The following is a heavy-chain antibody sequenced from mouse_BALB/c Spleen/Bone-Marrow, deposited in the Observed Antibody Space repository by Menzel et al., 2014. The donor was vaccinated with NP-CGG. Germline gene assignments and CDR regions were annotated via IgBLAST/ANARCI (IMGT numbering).Heavy chain of an antibody. CDR3: ASYYYGRYFDV. CDR1: GFNIKDTY. CDR2: IGPANGNT. J-gene: IGHJ1*01. D-gene: IGHD1-1*01. V-gene: IGHV14-3*02. Sequence: VHVKQSGAELVKPGASVKLSCTASGFNIKDTYMHWVKQRPEQGLEWIGRIGPANGNTKYDPKFQGKATITADTSSNTAYLQLSSLTSEDTAVYYCASYYYGRYFDVWGAGTTVTVSS.